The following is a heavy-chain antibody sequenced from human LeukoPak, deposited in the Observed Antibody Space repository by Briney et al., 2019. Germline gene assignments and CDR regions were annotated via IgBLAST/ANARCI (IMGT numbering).Heavy chain of an antibody. CDR1: GFTFSSYA. V-gene: IGHV3-23*01. D-gene: IGHD3-22*01. CDR2: ISGSGDDT. Sequence: GGSLRLYCAASGFTFSSYAMSWVRQAPGKGLEWVSAISGSGDDTYYADSVKGRYTTSRDISKNTLYLQMNSLRAEDTAVYYCAKARKEVVTYDAFDIWGQGTMVTVSS. J-gene: IGHJ3*02. CDR3: AKARKEVVTYDAFDI.